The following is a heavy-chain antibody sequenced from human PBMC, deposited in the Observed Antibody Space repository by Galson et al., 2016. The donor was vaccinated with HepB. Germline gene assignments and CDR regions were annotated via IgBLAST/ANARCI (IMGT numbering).Heavy chain of an antibody. V-gene: IGHV3-7*01. D-gene: IGHD1-7*01. J-gene: IGHJ4*02. Sequence: SLRLSCAASGFTFNNYALNWVRQAPGKGLEWVANIKYDGTEQNYADSVKGRFTISRDNAKNSVDLQMFRLRADDTAVYYCARRNSLDDWGQGALVTVSS. CDR2: IKYDGTEQ. CDR3: ARRNSLDD. CDR1: GFTFNNYA.